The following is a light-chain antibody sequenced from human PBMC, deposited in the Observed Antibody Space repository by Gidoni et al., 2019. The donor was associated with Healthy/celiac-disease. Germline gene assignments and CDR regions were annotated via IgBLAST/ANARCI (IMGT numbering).Light chain of an antibody. V-gene: IGKV3-20*01. Sequence: DIVLTQSPAPLSLSPGERATLSCRASQSVSSSYLAWYQQKPGQAPRLLIYGASSRATGIPDRFSGSGAGTDFTLTISRLEPEDLAVYYCQQYGSSPRITFGGGTKVEIK. CDR3: QQYGSSPRIT. CDR2: GAS. CDR1: QSVSSSY. J-gene: IGKJ4*01.